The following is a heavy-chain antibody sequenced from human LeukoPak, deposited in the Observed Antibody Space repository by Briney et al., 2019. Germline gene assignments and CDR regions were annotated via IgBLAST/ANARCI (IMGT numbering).Heavy chain of an antibody. V-gene: IGHV1-2*02. D-gene: IGHD3-9*01. Sequence: ASVKVSCTASGYTFTGYYMHWVRQAPGQGLEWMGWINPNSGGTNYAQKFQGRVTMTRDTSISTAYMELSRLRSDDTAVYYCAREPRNYDILTGYLGPSAPLGYWGQGTLVTVSS. CDR2: INPNSGGT. J-gene: IGHJ4*02. CDR3: AREPRNYDILTGYLGPSAPLGY. CDR1: GYTFTGYY.